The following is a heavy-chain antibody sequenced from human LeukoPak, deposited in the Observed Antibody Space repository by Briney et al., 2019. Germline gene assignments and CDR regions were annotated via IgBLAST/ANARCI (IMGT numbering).Heavy chain of an antibody. CDR2: ISGSGGST. J-gene: IGHJ4*02. CDR3: AKAGANWEYYFDY. CDR1: GFTFSSYA. D-gene: IGHD7-27*01. Sequence: QPGGSLRLSCAASGFTFSSYAMSWVRQAPRKGLEWVSAISGSGGSTYYADSVKGRFTISRDNSKNTLYLQMNSLRAEDTAVYYCAKAGANWEYYFDYWGQGTLVTVSS. V-gene: IGHV3-23*01.